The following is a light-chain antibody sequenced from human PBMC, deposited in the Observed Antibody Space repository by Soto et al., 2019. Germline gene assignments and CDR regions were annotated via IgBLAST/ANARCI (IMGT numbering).Light chain of an antibody. CDR1: QTLLYSNGNNY. V-gene: IGKV2-28*01. Sequence: DIVMTQSPLSLPVTPGEPASISCRSSQTLLYSNGNNYLDWYLQRPGQSPQLLIYLGSNRASGVPDRFSGSGSGTEFTLKISRVEAEDAGIYYCMQTLQARFTFGGGTRWIS. CDR2: LGS. CDR3: MQTLQARFT. J-gene: IGKJ4*01.